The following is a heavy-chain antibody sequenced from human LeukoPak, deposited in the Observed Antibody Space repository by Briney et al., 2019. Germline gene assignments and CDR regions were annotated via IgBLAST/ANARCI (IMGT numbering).Heavy chain of an antibody. CDR3: ARRITMTTFDY. CDR1: GGSFSGYY. V-gene: IGHV4-34*01. D-gene: IGHD3-22*01. J-gene: IGHJ4*02. CDR2: INHSGST. Sequence: SETLSLTCAVYGGSFSGYYWSWIRQPPGKGLEWIGEINHSGSTNYNPSLKSRVTISVDTSKNQFSLKLSSVTAADTAVYYCARRITMTTFDYWGQRTLVTVSS.